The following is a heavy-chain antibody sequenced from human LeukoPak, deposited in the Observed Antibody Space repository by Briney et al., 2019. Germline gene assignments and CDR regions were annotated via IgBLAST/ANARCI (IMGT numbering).Heavy chain of an antibody. CDR2: IGTAGDT. CDR3: AKDQGVMVRGVIHH. CDR1: GFTFSSYD. Sequence: GGSLRLSCAASGFTFSSYDMHWVRQATGKGLEWVSAIGTAGDTYYPGSVKGRFTISRDNSKNTLYLQMNSLRADDTAVYYCAKDQGVMVRGVIHHWGQGTLVTVSS. J-gene: IGHJ5*02. V-gene: IGHV3-13*01. D-gene: IGHD3-10*01.